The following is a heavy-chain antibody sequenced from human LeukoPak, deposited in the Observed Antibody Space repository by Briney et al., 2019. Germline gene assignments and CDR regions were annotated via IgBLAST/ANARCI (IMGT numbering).Heavy chain of an antibody. CDR3: ARVKLGWELLAWGAFDI. D-gene: IGHD1-26*01. Sequence: PGGSLRLSCVASGFTFSSYAMHWVRQTPGKGLEYVSGINSNGGSTHYANSVKGGFTISRDNSKHTLYLQMGSLRTEDMAVYYCARVKLGWELLAWGAFDIWGQGTMVTVSS. CDR1: GFTFSSYA. CDR2: INSNGGST. V-gene: IGHV3-64*01. J-gene: IGHJ3*02.